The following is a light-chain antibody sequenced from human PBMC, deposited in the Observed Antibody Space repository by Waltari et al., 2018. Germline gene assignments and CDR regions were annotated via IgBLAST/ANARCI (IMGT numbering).Light chain of an antibody. CDR1: QSVSSSY. CDR2: GAS. CDR3: QQYGSSPGT. J-gene: IGKJ1*01. V-gene: IGKV3-20*01. Sequence: EIVLTQSPGTLSLSPGERATLSCRASQSVSSSYFAWYQQKPGQAPRLLIYGASNRATGIPDRFSGSGSGTDFTLTISRLEPGDFAVYYCQQYGSSPGTFGQGTKVET.